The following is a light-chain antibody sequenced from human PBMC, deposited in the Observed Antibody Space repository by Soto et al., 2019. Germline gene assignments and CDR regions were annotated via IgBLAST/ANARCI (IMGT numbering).Light chain of an antibody. V-gene: IGLV2-14*01. CDR2: DVS. J-gene: IGLJ2*01. CDR1: SSDVGGYNY. CDR3: SSYTTSGSLV. Sequence: QSALTQPASVSGSPGQSITISCTGTSSDVGGYNYVSWYQQHPGKAPKLMIYDVSNRPSGVSNHFSGSKSGNTACLTISGLQAEDEADYYCSSYTTSGSLVFGGGTKLTVL.